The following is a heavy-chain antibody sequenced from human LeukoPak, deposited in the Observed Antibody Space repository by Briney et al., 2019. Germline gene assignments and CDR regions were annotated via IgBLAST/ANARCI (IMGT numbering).Heavy chain of an antibody. J-gene: IGHJ4*02. CDR2: ISGSGGST. D-gene: IGHD1-26*01. CDR1: GFTFSSYA. CDR3: AKDLIQWELHRGGSDYFDY. Sequence: GGSLRLSCAASGFTFSSYAMSWVRQAPGKGLEWVSAISGSGGSTYYADSVKGRFTISRDNSKNTLYLQMNSLRAEDTAVYYCAKDLIQWELHRGGSDYFDYWGQGTLVTVSS. V-gene: IGHV3-23*01.